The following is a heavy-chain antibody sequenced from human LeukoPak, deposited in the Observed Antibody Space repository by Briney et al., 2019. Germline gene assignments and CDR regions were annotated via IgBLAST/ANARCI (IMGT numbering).Heavy chain of an antibody. CDR1: GYTFTNHA. V-gene: IGHV7-4-1*02. J-gene: IGHJ6*03. CDR3: ARRSTVQHMDV. D-gene: IGHD4-17*01. Sequence: GASVKVSCKASGYTFTNHAINWVRQAPGQGLEYMGWIDTNTGNPTYAQAFTGRIVFSLDTSVSTAYLQIRSLKAEDTAVYFCARRSTVQHMDVWGKGTTVIVSS. CDR2: IDTNTGNP.